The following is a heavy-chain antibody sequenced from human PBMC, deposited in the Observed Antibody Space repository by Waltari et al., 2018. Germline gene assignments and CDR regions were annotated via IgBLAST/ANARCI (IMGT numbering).Heavy chain of an antibody. D-gene: IGHD3-16*01. CDR2: ISGDTKYI. J-gene: IGHJ4*02. V-gene: IGHV3-21*01. Sequence: EVQLVESGGGLVKPGGSPRLSCEASGFTFSAYSMNWFRQAPGKGLELVASISGDTKYIYYADSVNGRFTISSDDAKDSLYLKMNSLRVEDTAVYYCARDRRGYFDYWGQGTLVTVSS. CDR1: GFTFSAYS. CDR3: ARDRRGYFDY.